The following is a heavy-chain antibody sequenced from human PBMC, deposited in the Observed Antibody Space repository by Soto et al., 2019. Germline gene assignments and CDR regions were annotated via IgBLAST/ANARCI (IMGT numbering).Heavy chain of an antibody. CDR2: ISAYNGNT. D-gene: IGHD6-6*01. CDR3: AGFIAARPVFDYCNGMNV. Sequence: SVKVSCKASGYTFTSYGISWVRQAPGQGLEWMGWISAYNGNTNYAQKLQGRVTMTTDTSTSTAYMELRSLRSDDTAVYYCAGFIAARPVFDYCNGMNVWGQATTVTVS. V-gene: IGHV1-18*04. J-gene: IGHJ6*02. CDR1: GYTFTSYG.